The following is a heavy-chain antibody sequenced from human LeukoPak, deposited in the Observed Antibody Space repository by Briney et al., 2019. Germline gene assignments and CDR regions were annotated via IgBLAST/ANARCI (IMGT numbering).Heavy chain of an antibody. V-gene: IGHV3-23*01. CDR3: ATDRVAGRRPLLELGY. J-gene: IGHJ4*02. Sequence: GGSLRLSCAASRFTFSSYAMSWVRQAPGKWLEWVSSICASGSNTYYADSVKGRFTISRDNSKNTLYLQMNSLRAEDTAIYYCATDRVAGRRPLLELGYWGQGTLVTVSS. CDR2: ICASGSNT. CDR1: RFTFSSYA. D-gene: IGHD6-19*01.